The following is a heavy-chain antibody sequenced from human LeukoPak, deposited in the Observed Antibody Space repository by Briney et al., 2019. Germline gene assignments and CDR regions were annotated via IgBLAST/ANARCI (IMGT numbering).Heavy chain of an antibody. CDR3: ARPNSPDIVVVPTADNWFDP. J-gene: IGHJ5*02. CDR1: GFTFSSYS. CDR2: ISSSSSYI. D-gene: IGHD2-2*01. V-gene: IGHV3-21*01. Sequence: PGGSLRLSCAASGFTFSSYSMNWVRQAPGKGLEWVSSISSSSSYIYYADSVKGRFTISRDNAKNSLYLQMNSLRAEDTAVYYCARPNSPDIVVVPTADNWFDPWGQGTLVTVSS.